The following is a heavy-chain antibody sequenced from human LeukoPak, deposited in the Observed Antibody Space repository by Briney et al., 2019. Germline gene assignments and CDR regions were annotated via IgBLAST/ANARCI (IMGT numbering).Heavy chain of an antibody. V-gene: IGHV4-61*01. D-gene: IGHD2-8*02. J-gene: IGHJ4*02. Sequence: LETLSLTCTVSGYSITSAYYWGWIRQPPGKGLEWIGYVYSSGNTNYSPSLKSRVIISVDTSKNQFSLKLSSVTAADTAVYYCARGGVLLGIDYWGQGTLVTVSS. CDR3: ARGGVLLGIDY. CDR2: VYSSGNT. CDR1: GYSITSAYY.